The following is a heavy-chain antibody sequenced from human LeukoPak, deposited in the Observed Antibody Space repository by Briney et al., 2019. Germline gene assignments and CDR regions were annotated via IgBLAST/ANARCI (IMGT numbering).Heavy chain of an antibody. CDR1: GFTFSSYE. Sequence: SGGSLRLSCAASGFTFSSYEMNWVRQAPGKGLEWVSYISSSGSSIYYADSVKGRFTISRDNAKNSLYLQMNSLRAEDTAVYYCARPINNGNYLFDYWGQGTLVTVSS. J-gene: IGHJ4*02. D-gene: IGHD1-26*01. CDR2: ISSSGSSI. V-gene: IGHV3-48*03. CDR3: ARPINNGNYLFDY.